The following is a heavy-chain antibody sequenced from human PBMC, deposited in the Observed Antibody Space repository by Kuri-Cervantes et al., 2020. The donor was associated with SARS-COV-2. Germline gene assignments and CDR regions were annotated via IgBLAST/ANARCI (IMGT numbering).Heavy chain of an antibody. J-gene: IGHJ6*01. Sequence: TLSLTCTVSGDSVSSDEYYWSWIRQPAGKGPEWIGRVYTSGSTNYNPSLKSRATISVDRSKTQFSLKLTSMTAADTAVYFCARSQHSTSRFYYYSLDVWGQGTTVTVSS. V-gene: IGHV4-61*02. CDR3: ARSQHSTSRFYYYSLDV. D-gene: IGHD6-6*01. CDR2: VYTSGST. CDR1: GDSVSSDEYY.